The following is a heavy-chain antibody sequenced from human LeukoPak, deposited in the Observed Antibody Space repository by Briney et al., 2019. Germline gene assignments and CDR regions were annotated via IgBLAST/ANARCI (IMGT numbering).Heavy chain of an antibody. CDR1: GYSISKGSY. J-gene: IGHJ3*02. V-gene: IGHV4-38-2*02. CDR2: INHSGST. Sequence: PSETLSLTCTVSGYSISKGSYWGLIRQSPGKGLEWIGEINHSGSTNYKPSLESRVTISVDTSKDQFSLKLSPVTAADTAVYYCARGNLQYCSSTSCSFGAFDIWGQGTMVTVS. CDR3: ARGNLQYCSSTSCSFGAFDI. D-gene: IGHD2-2*01.